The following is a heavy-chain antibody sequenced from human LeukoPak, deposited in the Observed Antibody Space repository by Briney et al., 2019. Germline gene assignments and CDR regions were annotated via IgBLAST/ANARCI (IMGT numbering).Heavy chain of an antibody. J-gene: IGHJ4*02. Sequence: GGSLRLSCAASGFTFSNYDMHWVRQAPGKGLEWVAFIQYSGSKKYYVASVEGRFTISRDNSKNTLYVHMNTLRTEDTAVCYCAKGGRHGHSSYERGYFDFWGQGALVTVSS. CDR3: AKGGRHGHSSYERGYFDF. D-gene: IGHD2-15*01. V-gene: IGHV3-30*02. CDR2: IQYSGSKK. CDR1: GFTFSNYD.